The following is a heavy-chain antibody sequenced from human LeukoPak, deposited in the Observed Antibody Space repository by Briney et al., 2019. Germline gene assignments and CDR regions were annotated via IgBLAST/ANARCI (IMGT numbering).Heavy chain of an antibody. V-gene: IGHV3-53*01. D-gene: IGHD5/OR15-5a*01. Sequence: GGSLRLSCAASGFTVSSNYMTWVRQAPGKGLESVSVIYNDGRTYYADSVKGRFTISRDNSKNTLYLQMNSLRADDTAVYYCARGGAYSVWAFDIWGQGTMVAVSS. J-gene: IGHJ3*02. CDR3: ARGGAYSVWAFDI. CDR1: GFTVSSNY. CDR2: IYNDGRT.